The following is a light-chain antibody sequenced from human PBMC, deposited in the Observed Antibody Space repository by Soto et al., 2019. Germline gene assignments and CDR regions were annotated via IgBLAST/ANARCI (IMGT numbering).Light chain of an antibody. CDR1: ISNIAANYA. Sequence: QAVRSQPPSVSGVLGQSVTISCIGSISNIAANYAVHWYQHLPGSAPNLLIHGNNNRPSGLPDRFSGSKPGTSASRAITGLQAEDEADYYCQSHDSSLSCPVFGNGTKGTVL. J-gene: IGLJ1*01. CDR2: GNN. CDR3: QSHDSSLSCPV. V-gene: IGLV1-40*01.